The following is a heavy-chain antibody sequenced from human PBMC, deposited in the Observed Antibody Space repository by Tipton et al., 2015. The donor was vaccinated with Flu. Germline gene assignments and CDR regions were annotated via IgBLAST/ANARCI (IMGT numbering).Heavy chain of an antibody. D-gene: IGHD1-26*01. CDR1: GGSMSDYY. V-gene: IGHV4-59*13. Sequence: TLSLTCTVSGGSMSDYYWSWIRQPPGKGLEWIGQIFYSGSTNYNPSLKSRVTMSVDTSKNQFSLKLRSVTAADTALYYCVRAGRAFDIWGQGPMVTVSS. CDR2: IFYSGST. J-gene: IGHJ3*02. CDR3: VRAGRAFDI.